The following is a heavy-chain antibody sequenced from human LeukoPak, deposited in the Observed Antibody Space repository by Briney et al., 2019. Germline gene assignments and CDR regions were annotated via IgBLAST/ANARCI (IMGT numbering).Heavy chain of an antibody. D-gene: IGHD6-13*01. V-gene: IGHV3-23*01. CDR1: GFTFSSYA. Sequence: GGFLRLSCAASGFTFSSYAMSWVRQAPGKGLEWVSAISGSGGSTYYADSVKGRFTISRDNSKNTLYLQMNSLRAEDTAVYYCAKHGSSWRYYFDYWGQGTLVTVSS. CDR3: AKHGSSWRYYFDY. J-gene: IGHJ4*02. CDR2: ISGSGGST.